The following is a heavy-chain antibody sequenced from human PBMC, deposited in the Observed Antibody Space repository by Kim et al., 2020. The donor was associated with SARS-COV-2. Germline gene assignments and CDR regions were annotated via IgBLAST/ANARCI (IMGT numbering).Heavy chain of an antibody. CDR3: ARDSEPYCSSTSCYYYYYMEG. CDR2: IYSGGST. Sequence: GGSLRLSCAASGFTVSSNYMSWVRQAPGKGLEWVSVIYSGGSTYYADSVKGRFTISRDNSKNTLYLKMNSLRAVDTAVYYCARDSEPYCSSTSCYYYYYMEGWGKRTTVTVS. CDR1: GFTVSSNY. J-gene: IGHJ6*03. D-gene: IGHD2-2*01. V-gene: IGHV3-66*01.